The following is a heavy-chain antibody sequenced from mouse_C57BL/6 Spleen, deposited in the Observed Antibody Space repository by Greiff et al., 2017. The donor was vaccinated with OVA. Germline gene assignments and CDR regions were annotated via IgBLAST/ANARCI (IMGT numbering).Heavy chain of an antibody. CDR1: GFTFSDYG. D-gene: IGHD2-4*01. V-gene: IGHV5-17*01. Sequence: EVHLVESGGGLVKPGGSLKLSCAASGFTFSDYGMHWVRQAPEKGLEWVAYISSGSSTIYYADTVKGRFTISRDNAKNTLFLQMTSLRSEDTAMYYCARGYDYDEGFAYWGQGTLVTVSA. CDR3: ARGYDYDEGFAY. J-gene: IGHJ3*01. CDR2: ISSGSSTI.